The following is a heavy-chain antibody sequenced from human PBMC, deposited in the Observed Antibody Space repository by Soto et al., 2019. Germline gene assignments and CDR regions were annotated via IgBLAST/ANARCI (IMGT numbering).Heavy chain of an antibody. J-gene: IGHJ4*02. Sequence: LRLSCAASGISVGTNYLTWVRQAPGKGLEWVSFIYSDGTTYYADSVKGRFTISRDTSNNTLYLQMNSLRAEDTAVYYCARGASSFDNWGQGTLVTVSS. CDR2: IYSDGTT. V-gene: IGHV3-53*01. CDR3: ARGASSFDN. CDR1: GISVGTNY.